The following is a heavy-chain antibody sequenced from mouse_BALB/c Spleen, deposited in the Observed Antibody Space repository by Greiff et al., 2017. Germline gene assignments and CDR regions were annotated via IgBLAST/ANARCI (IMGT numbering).Heavy chain of an antibody. CDR2: IWSGGST. D-gene: IGHD1-1*01. CDR3: ARNAVYWFAY. CDR1: GFSLTSYG. Sequence: QVQLKESGPGLVQPSQSLSITCTVSGFSLTSYGVHWVRQSPGKGLEWLGVIWSGGSTDYNAAFISRLSISKDNSKSQVFFKMNSLQANDTAIYYCARNAVYWFAYWGQGTLVTVSA. V-gene: IGHV2-2*02. J-gene: IGHJ3*01.